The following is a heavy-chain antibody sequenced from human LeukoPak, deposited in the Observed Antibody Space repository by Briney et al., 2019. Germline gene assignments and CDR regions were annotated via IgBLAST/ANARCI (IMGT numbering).Heavy chain of an antibody. V-gene: IGHV3-21*01. CDR2: ISSSSSYI. D-gene: IGHD6-19*01. CDR1: GFTFSSYS. CDR3: ARGGVSIAVTGTGGFDY. Sequence: GSLRLSCAASGFTFSSYSMNWVRQAPGKGLEWVSSISSSSSYIYYADSVKGRFTISRDNAKNSLYLQMNSLRAEDTAVYYCARGGVSIAVTGTGGFDYWGQGTLVTVSS. J-gene: IGHJ4*02.